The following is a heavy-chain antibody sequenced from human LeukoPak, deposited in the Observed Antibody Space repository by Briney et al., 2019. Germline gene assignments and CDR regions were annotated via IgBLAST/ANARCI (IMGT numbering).Heavy chain of an antibody. CDR1: GFHISSDW. CDR2: IKQDGSEK. J-gene: IGHJ4*02. CDR3: ARMYYDSNASPFDY. V-gene: IGHV3-7*04. D-gene: IGHD3-16*01. Sequence: GGSLRLSCAASGFHISSDWMSWVRQAPGKGLEWVANIKQDGSEKYHVDSVKGRFTISRDNAKNSLYLQMNSLRAEDTAVYYCARMYYDSNASPFDYWGQGTLVTVSS.